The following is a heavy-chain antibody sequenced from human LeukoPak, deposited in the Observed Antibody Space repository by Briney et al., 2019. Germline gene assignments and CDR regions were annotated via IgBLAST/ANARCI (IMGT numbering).Heavy chain of an antibody. CDR3: TRLRDGYDSDY. V-gene: IGHV3-23*01. CDR2: ISGSGGST. D-gene: IGHD5-24*01. J-gene: IGHJ4*02. CDR1: RFTFSSYA. Sequence: GGSLRLSCAASRFTFSSYAMSWVRQAPGKGLEWVSSISGSGGSTYYAGSVKGRFTISRDNSKNTLYLQMNTLRAEDTAMYYCTRLRDGYDSDYWGQGTLVTVSS.